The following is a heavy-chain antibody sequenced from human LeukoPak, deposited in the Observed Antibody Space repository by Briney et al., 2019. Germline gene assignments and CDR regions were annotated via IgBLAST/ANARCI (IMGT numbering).Heavy chain of an antibody. V-gene: IGHV4-34*01. CDR3: ARDGLLWFGEPRGVFDY. D-gene: IGHD3-10*01. CDR1: GGSFSGYY. Sequence: SETLSLTCAVYGGSFSGYYWSWIRQPPGKGLEWIGEINHSGSTNYNPSLKSRVTISVDTSKNQFSLKLSSVTAADTAVYYCARDGLLWFGEPRGVFDYWGQRTLVTVSS. J-gene: IGHJ4*02. CDR2: INHSGST.